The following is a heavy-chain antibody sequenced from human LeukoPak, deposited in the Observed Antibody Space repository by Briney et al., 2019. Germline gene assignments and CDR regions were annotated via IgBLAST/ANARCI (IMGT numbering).Heavy chain of an antibody. J-gene: IGHJ4*02. V-gene: IGHV4-34*01. CDR2: INQSGST. CDR1: GGSFSGYY. Sequence: SETLSLTCAVYGGSFSGYYWSWIRQPPGKGLEWIVEINQSGSTNYHPPLKRRATIPVDTSKIQCPLKLSSVPAADTAVYYCARGTHDTQNKPVGATDFDYWGQGTLVTVSS. D-gene: IGHD1-26*01. CDR3: ARGTHDTQNKPVGATDFDY.